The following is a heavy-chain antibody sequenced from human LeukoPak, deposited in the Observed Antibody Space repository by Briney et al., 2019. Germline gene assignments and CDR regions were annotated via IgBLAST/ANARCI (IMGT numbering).Heavy chain of an antibody. CDR2: IKQDGSEK. CDR3: AGDRQIAY. CDR1: GFTFSNYW. V-gene: IGHV3-7*01. J-gene: IGHJ4*02. Sequence: GGSLRLFCAASGFTFSNYWLTWVRQAPGQGLEWVANIKQDGSEKHYVDSVKGRFTISRDNAKNSLYLQMNSLRAEDTAVYYCAGDRQIAYWGQGTLVTVSS.